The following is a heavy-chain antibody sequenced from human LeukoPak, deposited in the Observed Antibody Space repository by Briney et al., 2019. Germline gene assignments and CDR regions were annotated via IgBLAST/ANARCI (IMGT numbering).Heavy chain of an antibody. CDR3: ARVHPAPDFGDSDY. Sequence: GASVKVSCKASGYTFTSYGISWVRQAPGQGLEWMGWISAYNGNTNYAQKLQGRVTTTTDTSTSTAYMELRSLRSDDTAVYYCARVHPAPDFGDSDYWGQGTLVTVSS. V-gene: IGHV1-18*01. CDR1: GYTFTSYG. J-gene: IGHJ4*02. D-gene: IGHD3-10*01. CDR2: ISAYNGNT.